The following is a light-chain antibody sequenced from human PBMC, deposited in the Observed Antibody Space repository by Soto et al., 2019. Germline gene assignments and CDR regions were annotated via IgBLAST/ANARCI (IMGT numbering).Light chain of an antibody. CDR3: QAYNTDYPAT. Sequence: DIMITQSPSAXSASXGATXXXXCXXSQSIRGWLAWYLEKRGKALKLLIFDASTLESWVPSRFSGRRSESEFNLTISSPQPDASATYCCQAYNTDYPATFCQGTKFDIK. V-gene: IGKV1-5*01. CDR1: QSIRGW. CDR2: DAS. J-gene: IGKJ1*01.